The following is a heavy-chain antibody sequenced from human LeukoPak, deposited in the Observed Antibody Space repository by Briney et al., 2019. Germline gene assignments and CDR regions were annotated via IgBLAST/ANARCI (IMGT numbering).Heavy chain of an antibody. CDR2: MNPNSGNT. D-gene: IGHD3-22*01. CDR3: ARMYHYDTRDNWFDP. V-gene: IGHV1-8*01. CDR1: GYTFTIYD. Sequence: ASVKVSCKASGYTFTIYDINWVRQAPGQGLEWMGSMNPNSGNTGYAQKFQGRVTMTRNTSISTAYMELSSLRSEDTAVYYCARMYHYDTRDNWFDPWGQGTLVTVSS. J-gene: IGHJ5*02.